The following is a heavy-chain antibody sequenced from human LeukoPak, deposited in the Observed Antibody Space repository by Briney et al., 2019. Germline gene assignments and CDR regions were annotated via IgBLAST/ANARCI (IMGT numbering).Heavy chain of an antibody. CDR2: IWNDGSNK. CDR3: ARGSYGIDY. D-gene: IGHD6-6*01. V-gene: IGHV3-33*07. J-gene: IGHJ4*02. CDR1: GFTFNKFG. Sequence: GGSLRLSRAASGFTFNKFGMDWVRQAPGKGLEWVAVIWNDGSNKYYADSVKGRFTISRDNSKNTLYLQMNSLRAEDTAVYYCARGSYGIDYWGQGTLVTVSS.